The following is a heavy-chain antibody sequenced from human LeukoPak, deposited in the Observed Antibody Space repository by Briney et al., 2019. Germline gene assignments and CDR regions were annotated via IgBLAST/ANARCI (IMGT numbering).Heavy chain of an antibody. CDR3: ARGRGRSIAARRDWFDP. J-gene: IGHJ5*02. D-gene: IGHD6-6*01. Sequence: ASVKVSCKASGYTFTSYDINWVRQATGQGLEWMGWMNPNSGNTGYAQKFQGRVTITRNTSISTAYMELSSLRSEDTAVYYCARGRGRSIAARRDWFDPWGQGTLVTVSS. CDR2: MNPNSGNT. V-gene: IGHV1-8*03. CDR1: GYTFTSYD.